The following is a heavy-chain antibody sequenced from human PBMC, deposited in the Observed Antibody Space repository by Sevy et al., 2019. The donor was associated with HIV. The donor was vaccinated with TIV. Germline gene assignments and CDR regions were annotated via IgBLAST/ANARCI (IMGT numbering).Heavy chain of an antibody. V-gene: IGHV3-21*01. J-gene: IGHJ4*02. CDR1: GFTFSSYS. D-gene: IGHD6-19*01. CDR3: VGLYSSGWYDGFDY. Sequence: GGSLRLSCAASGFTFSSYSMNWVRQAPGKGLEWVSSISSSSSYIYYADSVKGRFTISRDNAKNSLYLQMNSLRAEDTAVYYCVGLYSSGWYDGFDYWGQGTLVTVSS. CDR2: ISSSSSYI.